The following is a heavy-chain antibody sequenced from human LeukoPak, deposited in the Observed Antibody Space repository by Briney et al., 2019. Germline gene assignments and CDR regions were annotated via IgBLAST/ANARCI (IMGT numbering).Heavy chain of an antibody. V-gene: IGHV4-39*07. CDR3: ARAVDSSGYYHGLFDY. J-gene: IGHJ4*02. CDR2: IYYSGST. CDR1: GDSISSSSYY. Sequence: KTSETLSLTCTVSGDSISSSSYYWGWIRQPPGKGLEWIGSIYYSGSTYYNPSLKSRVTISVDTSKNQFSLKLSSVTAADTAVYYCARAVDSSGYYHGLFDYWGQGTLVTVSS. D-gene: IGHD3-22*01.